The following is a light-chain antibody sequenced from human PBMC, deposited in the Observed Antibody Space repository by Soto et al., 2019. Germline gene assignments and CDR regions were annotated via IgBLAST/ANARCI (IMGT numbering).Light chain of an antibody. CDR2: DAS. Sequence: SPDTLSLSPGERGTLSCRASQSVDNYLAWYQQRPVQAPRLLIYDASNRASGIPARFSGSGSGTDFTLTISSLEPEDFAVYYCQQRSTGPPLSFGVGTKVDIK. J-gene: IGKJ4*01. V-gene: IGKV3-11*01. CDR1: QSVDNY. CDR3: QQRSTGPPLS.